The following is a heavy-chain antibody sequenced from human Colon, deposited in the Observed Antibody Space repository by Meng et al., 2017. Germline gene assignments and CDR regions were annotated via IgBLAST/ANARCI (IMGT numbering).Heavy chain of an antibody. V-gene: IGHV1-8*01. D-gene: IGHD7-27*01. CDR1: GYTFNSLH. J-gene: IGHJ4*02. CDR2: MNPKSGDT. CDR3: ARGVDAGVDY. Sequence: QGQLVQSGAEVKMPGASVKVSCKTSGYTFNSLHINWVRQATGQGLEWMGWMNPKSGDTGLAQKFQGRLTLTRDTSMNTAYMELSSLTSEDTAVYYCARGVDAGVDYWGQGTLVTVSS.